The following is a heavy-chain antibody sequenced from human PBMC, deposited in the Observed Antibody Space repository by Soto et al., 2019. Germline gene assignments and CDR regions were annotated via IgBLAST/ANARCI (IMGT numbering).Heavy chain of an antibody. Sequence: QVQLVQSGAEVKKPGSSVKVSCKASGGTFSNHAISWVRQAPGQGLEWMGQIIPIFGTADYALQFQGRVTFTADEATSIAYMELSNLRSEDSAMYFCARGYSSSWYYFDSWGQGTLVTVSS. V-gene: IGHV1-69*12. D-gene: IGHD6-13*01. J-gene: IGHJ4*02. CDR3: ARGYSSSWYYFDS. CDR2: IIPIFGTA. CDR1: GGTFSNHA.